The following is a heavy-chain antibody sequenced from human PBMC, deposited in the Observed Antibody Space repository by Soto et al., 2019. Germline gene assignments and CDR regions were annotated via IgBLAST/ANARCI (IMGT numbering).Heavy chain of an antibody. CDR1: GFTFSSYS. D-gene: IGHD3-22*01. J-gene: IGHJ3*02. V-gene: IGHV3-21*01. Sequence: PGGSLRLSCAASGFTFSSYSMNWVRQAPGKGLEWVSSISSGSSYIYYADSVKGRFTISRDNAKNSLYLQMNSLRAEDTAVYYCAGAPYYYDSSGYRNDAFDIWGQGTMVTVSS. CDR2: ISSGSSYI. CDR3: AGAPYYYDSSGYRNDAFDI.